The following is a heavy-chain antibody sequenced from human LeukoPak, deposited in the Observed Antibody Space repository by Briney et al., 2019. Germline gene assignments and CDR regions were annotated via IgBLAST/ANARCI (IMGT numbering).Heavy chain of an antibody. CDR1: GGSISSYY. J-gene: IGHJ5*02. V-gene: IGHV4-59*01. CDR2: IYYSGST. D-gene: IGHD3-10*01. Sequence: SETLSLTCTVSGGSISSYYWSWIRQPPGKGLEWIGYIYYSGSTNYNPSLKGRVTISVDTSKNQFSLKLSSVTAADTAVYYCARDSYYGSGSYYGWFDPWGQGTLVTVSS. CDR3: ARDSYYGSGSYYGWFDP.